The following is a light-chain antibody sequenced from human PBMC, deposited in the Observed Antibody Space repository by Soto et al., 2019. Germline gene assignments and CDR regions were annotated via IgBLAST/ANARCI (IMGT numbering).Light chain of an antibody. CDR2: AAS. CDR3: QQSYSTPVD. CDR1: QSISSY. V-gene: IGKV1-39*01. Sequence: DIQMTQSPSSLSASVGDRVTITCRASQSISSYLNWYQHKPGKAPRLLIYAASSLQSGVPSRFSGSGSGTDFTRTISSLQPEDSAAYYCQQSYSTPVDFGQGTKLEIK. J-gene: IGKJ2*01.